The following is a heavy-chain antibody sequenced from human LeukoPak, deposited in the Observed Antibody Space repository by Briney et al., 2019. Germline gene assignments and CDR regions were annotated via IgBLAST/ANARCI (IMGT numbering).Heavy chain of an antibody. J-gene: IGHJ3*02. CDR3: ARDMDRDSSSPDAFDI. CDR2: ISGSGGST. Sequence: GGSLRLSCAASGFTFSSYAMSWVRQAPGKGLEWVSAISGSGGSTYYADSVKGRFTISRDNSKNTLYLQMNSLRAEDTAVYYCARDMDRDSSSPDAFDIWGQGTMVTVSS. D-gene: IGHD6-6*01. V-gene: IGHV3-23*01. CDR1: GFTFSSYA.